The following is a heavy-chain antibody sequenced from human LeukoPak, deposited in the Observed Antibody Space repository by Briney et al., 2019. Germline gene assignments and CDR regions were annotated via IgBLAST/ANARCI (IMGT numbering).Heavy chain of an antibody. CDR2: IYYSGST. D-gene: IGHD6-19*01. J-gene: IGHJ4*02. V-gene: IGHV4-39*07. CDR3: ARGIIDSSGWRGVTDY. Sequence: SETLSLTCTVSGGSISSSSYYWGWIRQPPGTGLEWIGSIYYSGSTYYNPSLKSRVTISVDTSKNQFSLKLSSVTAADTAVYYCARGIIDSSGWRGVTDYWGQGTLVTVSS. CDR1: GGSISSSSYY.